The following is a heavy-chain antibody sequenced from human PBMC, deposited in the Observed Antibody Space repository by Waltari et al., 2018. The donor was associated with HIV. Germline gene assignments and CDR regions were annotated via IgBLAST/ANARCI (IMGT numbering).Heavy chain of an antibody. J-gene: IGHJ3*02. CDR3: ARGLRLGELSLYKYAFDI. D-gene: IGHD3-16*02. CDR1: GGSISSYY. Sequence: QVQLEESGPGLVKPSEPLSLTCTVSGGSISSYYCSWIRLPAGTGLEWIGRIYTSGSTNYNPSLKSRVTLSVDTSMNQFSLKLSSVTAADTAVYYCARGLRLGELSLYKYAFDIWGQGTMVTVSS. V-gene: IGHV4-4*07. CDR2: IYTSGST.